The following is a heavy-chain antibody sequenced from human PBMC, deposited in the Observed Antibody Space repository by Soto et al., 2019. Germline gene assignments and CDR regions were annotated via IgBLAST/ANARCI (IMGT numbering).Heavy chain of an antibody. CDR3: AREPSSSSWYLDWFDP. CDR1: AANFSSYA. Sequence: SVKVSCKASAANFSSYAISWVRQAPGQGLEWMGGIIPIFGTANYAQKFQGRVTITADESTSTAYMELSSLRSEDTAVYYCAREPSSSSWYLDWFDPWGQGTLVTVSS. CDR2: IIPIFGTA. J-gene: IGHJ5*02. D-gene: IGHD6-13*01. V-gene: IGHV1-69*13.